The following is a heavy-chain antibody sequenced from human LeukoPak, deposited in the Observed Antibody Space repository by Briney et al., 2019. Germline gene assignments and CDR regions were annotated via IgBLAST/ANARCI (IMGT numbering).Heavy chain of an antibody. D-gene: IGHD5-12*01. V-gene: IGHV3-30*18. Sequence: PGRSLRLSCAASGFTFSSYGMHWVRQAPGKGLEWVAVILYDGSNKYYADSVKGRFTISRDNSKNTLYLQMNSLRAEDTAVYYCANIDPVATIDWFDPWGQGTLVTVSS. CDR1: GFTFSSYG. J-gene: IGHJ5*02. CDR3: ANIDPVATIDWFDP. CDR2: ILYDGSNK.